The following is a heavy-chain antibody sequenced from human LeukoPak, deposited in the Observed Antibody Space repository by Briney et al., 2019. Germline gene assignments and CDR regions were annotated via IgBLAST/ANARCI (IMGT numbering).Heavy chain of an antibody. Sequence: GASVKVSCKASGYTFTGYYMHWVRQAPGQGLEWMGWINPNSGGTNYAQKFQGRVTMTRDTSISTAYMELSRLRSDDTAVYYCARDLTWFGELFHYYMDVWGKGTTVTVSS. J-gene: IGHJ6*03. CDR2: INPNSGGT. CDR3: ARDLTWFGELFHYYMDV. V-gene: IGHV1-2*02. D-gene: IGHD3-10*01. CDR1: GYTFTGYY.